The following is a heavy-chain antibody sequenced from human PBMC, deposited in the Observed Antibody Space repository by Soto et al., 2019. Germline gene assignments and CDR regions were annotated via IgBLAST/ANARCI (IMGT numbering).Heavy chain of an antibody. V-gene: IGHV3-23*01. J-gene: IGHJ3*02. Sequence: GGSLRLSCAASGFTFSSYAMSWVRQAPGKGLEWVSAISGSGGSTYYADSVKGRFTISRDNSKNTLYLQMNSLRAEDTAVYYCAKVEGYSSGWYGGLGAFDIWGQGTMVTVSS. D-gene: IGHD6-19*01. CDR1: GFTFSSYA. CDR3: AKVEGYSSGWYGGLGAFDI. CDR2: ISGSGGST.